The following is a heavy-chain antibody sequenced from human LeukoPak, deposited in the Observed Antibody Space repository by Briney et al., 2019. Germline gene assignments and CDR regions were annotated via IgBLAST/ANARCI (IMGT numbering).Heavy chain of an antibody. J-gene: IGHJ4*02. CDR2: INHSGST. V-gene: IGHV4-34*01. CDR1: ARSFSGYY. Sequence: SDTLSLTCALYARSFSGYYWSWIRQPPGKGLEWIREINHSGSTNSVPSLKSRVTISVDTSNNQFSLKLSSVTAADAAVYYCARWERGSYCVFDYWGQGTLVTVSS. CDR3: ARWERGSYCVFDY. D-gene: IGHD1-26*01.